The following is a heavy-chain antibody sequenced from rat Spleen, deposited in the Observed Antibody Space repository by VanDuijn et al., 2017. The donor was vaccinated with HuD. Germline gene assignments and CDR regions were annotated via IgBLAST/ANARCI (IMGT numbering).Heavy chain of an antibody. CDR3: ARQGNYYDGYYHVPYVMDA. Sequence: EVQLVESGGGLVQPGRSLKLSCAASGFTFSDYNMAWVRQAPKKGLEWVATISYDGSSTYYRDSVKGRFTISRDNAKSTLYLQMDSLRSEDTATYYCARQGNYYDGYYHVPYVMDAWGQGASVTVSS. CDR2: ISYDGSST. J-gene: IGHJ4*01. CDR1: GFTFSDYN. V-gene: IGHV5-7*01. D-gene: IGHD1-12*03.